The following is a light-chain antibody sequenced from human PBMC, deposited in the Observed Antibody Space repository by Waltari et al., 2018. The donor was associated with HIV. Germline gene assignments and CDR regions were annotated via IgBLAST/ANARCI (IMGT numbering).Light chain of an antibody. CDR3: QQYSSFPIT. Sequence: DIQMTQSTSTLSASIGDRVSITCRASHNVGTWLAWYQQKPGKAPSLLISKTSTLESGVPTNFSGSGSGTYFTLTISALRPDDFASYFCQQYSSFPITFGQGTKL. V-gene: IGKV1-5*03. J-gene: IGKJ2*01. CDR1: HNVGTW. CDR2: KTS.